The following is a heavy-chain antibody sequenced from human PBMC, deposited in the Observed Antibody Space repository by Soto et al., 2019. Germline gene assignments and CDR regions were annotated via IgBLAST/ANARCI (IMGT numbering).Heavy chain of an antibody. CDR3: ARHKDSSGPSGGWFDP. Sequence: SESLSLTCTVSGVSISSSSYYWGWIRQPPGKGLEWIGSIYYSGSTYYNPSLKSRVTISVDTSKNQLSLKLSSVTAADTAVYYCARHKDSSGPSGGWFDPWGQGTLVTVSS. CDR2: IYYSGST. V-gene: IGHV4-39*01. CDR1: GVSISSSSYY. J-gene: IGHJ5*02. D-gene: IGHD3-22*01.